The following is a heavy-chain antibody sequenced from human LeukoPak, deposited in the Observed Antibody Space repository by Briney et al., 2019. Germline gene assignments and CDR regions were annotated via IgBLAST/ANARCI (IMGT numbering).Heavy chain of an antibody. Sequence: SETLSLTCTVSGGSISGYDWSWIRQPAGKGLEWIGRIYTSGSTNYNPSLKSQVTMSVDTSKNQFSLKLGSVTAADTAVYFCARRISANAFDIWGQGTMVTVSS. J-gene: IGHJ3*02. V-gene: IGHV4-4*07. CDR2: IYTSGST. CDR3: ARRISANAFDI. CDR1: GGSISGYD. D-gene: IGHD1-26*01.